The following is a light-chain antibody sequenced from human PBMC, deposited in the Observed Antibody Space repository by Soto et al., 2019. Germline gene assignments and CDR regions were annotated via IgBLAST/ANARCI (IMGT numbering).Light chain of an antibody. CDR3: QQFAGS. Sequence: EIVLTQSPGTLSLSPGERATPSCRASQSVSSSYLAWYQQKPGQAPRLLIYGASSRATSIPDRFSGRGSGTDFTLIISRLEPEDFAVYYCQQFAGSFGGGTKVDIK. V-gene: IGKV3-20*01. CDR2: GAS. J-gene: IGKJ4*02. CDR1: QSVSSSY.